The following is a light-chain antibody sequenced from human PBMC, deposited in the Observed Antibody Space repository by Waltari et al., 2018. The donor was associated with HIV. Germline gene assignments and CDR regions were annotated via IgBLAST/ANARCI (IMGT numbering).Light chain of an antibody. V-gene: IGLV2-23*02. J-gene: IGLJ2*01. Sequence: QSALTQPASVSGSPGQSITISCTGTNSDIGSYDLVSWYQQHPGKVPKRIIYEVTKRASGISSRFSGSKSGNTASLTISGLQPEDESTYYCCSYEYNSILLFGGGTRVTVL. CDR1: NSDIGSYDL. CDR3: CSYEYNSILL. CDR2: EVT.